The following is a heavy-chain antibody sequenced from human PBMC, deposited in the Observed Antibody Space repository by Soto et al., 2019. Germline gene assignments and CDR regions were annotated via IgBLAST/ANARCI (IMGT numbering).Heavy chain of an antibody. J-gene: IGHJ6*03. CDR1: GGSFSGYY. CDR3: ARGRTLGYCSSTSCYRNYYYYYMDV. CDR2: INHSGST. D-gene: IGHD2-2*01. V-gene: IGHV4-34*01. Sequence: SETLSLTCAVYGGSFSGYYWSWIRQPPGKGLEWIGEINHSGSTNYNPSLKSRVTISVDTSKNQFSLKLSSVTATDTAVYYCARGRTLGYCSSTSCYRNYYYYYMDVWGKGTTVTVSS.